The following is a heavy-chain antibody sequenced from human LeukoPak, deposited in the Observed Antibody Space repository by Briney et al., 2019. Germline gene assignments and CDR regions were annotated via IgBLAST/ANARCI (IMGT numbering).Heavy chain of an antibody. CDR3: VKADSGYDLLFDY. CDR2: ISGSGGST. J-gene: IGHJ4*02. D-gene: IGHD5-12*01. V-gene: IGHV3-23*01. Sequence: GGSLRLSCAASGFTFSSYAMNWVRQAPGKGLEWVSGISGSGGSTYYADSVKGRFTISRDNSKNTLYLQMNSVRAEDTAVYYCVKADSGYDLLFDYWGQGTLVTVSS. CDR1: GFTFSSYA.